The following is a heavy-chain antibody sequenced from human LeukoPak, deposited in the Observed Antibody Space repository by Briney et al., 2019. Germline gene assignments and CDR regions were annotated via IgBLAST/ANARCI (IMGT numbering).Heavy chain of an antibody. Sequence: GGSLRLSCVASGFIFTDHWMSWVRQAPGKGLERVAVISYDGSNKYYADSVKGRFTISRDNSKNTLYLQMNSLRAEDTAVYYCAKVLRYFDWLLYPFDYWGQGTLVTVSS. V-gene: IGHV3-30*18. D-gene: IGHD3-9*01. J-gene: IGHJ4*02. CDR3: AKVLRYFDWLLYPFDY. CDR2: ISYDGSNK. CDR1: GFIFTDHW.